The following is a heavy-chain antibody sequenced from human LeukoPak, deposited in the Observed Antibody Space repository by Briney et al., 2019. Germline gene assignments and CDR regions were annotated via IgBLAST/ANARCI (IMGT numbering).Heavy chain of an antibody. J-gene: IGHJ4*02. V-gene: IGHV1-2*02. Sequence: ASVKVSCKASGYTFTGYYMHWVRQAPGQGLEWIGWINPNSGGTNYAQKFQGRVTMTRDTSISTAYMELSRLRSDDTAVYYCARRGSSWYYFDYWGQGTLVTVSS. CDR2: INPNSGGT. CDR1: GYTFTGYY. CDR3: ARRGSSWYYFDY. D-gene: IGHD6-13*01.